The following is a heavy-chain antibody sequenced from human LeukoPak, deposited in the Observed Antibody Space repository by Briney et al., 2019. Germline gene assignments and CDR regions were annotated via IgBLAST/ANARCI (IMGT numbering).Heavy chain of an antibody. J-gene: IGHJ4*02. V-gene: IGHV2-5*08. CDR1: EFSLSTSGMS. Sequence: SGPAQVKLTQTLTLLCTLCEFSLSTSGMSVSWIRQPPGKALEWLALIYWDDDKRYSPSLKSRLTITNDTSKKQVVLTMTNVDPVDTATYYCAHSQFYYYGSGIYHDYWGQGTLVTVSS. D-gene: IGHD3-10*01. CDR3: AHSQFYYYGSGIYHDY. CDR2: IYWDDDK.